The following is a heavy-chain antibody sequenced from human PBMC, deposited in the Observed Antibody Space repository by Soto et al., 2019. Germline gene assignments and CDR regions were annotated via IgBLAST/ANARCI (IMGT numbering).Heavy chain of an antibody. V-gene: IGHV3-74*01. Sequence: EVQLVEAGGGLVHPGGSWGPSCGPPGFRFGSDWMNWVGQIPGKGLEWVSRIISGGTRVSYADSVKGRFTITRDNAKNTLYLEMHSLTVDDTAVYYCARERTSKGGLDIWGQGTTVTVSS. CDR3: ARERTSKGGLDI. CDR2: IISGGTRV. CDR1: GFRFGSDW. J-gene: IGHJ6*02.